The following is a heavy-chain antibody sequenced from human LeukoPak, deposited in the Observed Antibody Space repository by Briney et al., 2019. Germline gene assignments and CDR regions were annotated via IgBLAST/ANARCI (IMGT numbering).Heavy chain of an antibody. J-gene: IGHJ4*02. Sequence: GGSLRLSCAASGFTFSNFWISWVRQAPGKGLEWVANIRTDGSATYYADSVKGRFTISRDNAKNSLYLEINSLRVEDTAVYYCVRNLPGTGYWGQGTLVTVSS. V-gene: IGHV3-7*01. CDR2: IRTDGSAT. CDR1: GFTFSNFW. CDR3: VRNLPGTGY. D-gene: IGHD3-9*01.